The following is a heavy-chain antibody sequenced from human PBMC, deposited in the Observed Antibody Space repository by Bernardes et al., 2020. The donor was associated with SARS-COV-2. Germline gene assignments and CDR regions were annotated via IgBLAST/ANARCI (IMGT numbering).Heavy chain of an antibody. CDR3: ARGPYSGYDYYYYYGMDV. CDR2: INHSGIT. Sequence: SETLSLTCAVYGGSFSGYYWSWIRQPPGKGLEWIGEINHSGITNYNPSLKSRVTISVDTSKNQFSLKLSSVTAADTAVYYCARGPYSGYDYYYYYGMDVWGQGTTVTVSS. CDR1: GGSFSGYY. J-gene: IGHJ6*02. V-gene: IGHV4-34*01. D-gene: IGHD5-12*01.